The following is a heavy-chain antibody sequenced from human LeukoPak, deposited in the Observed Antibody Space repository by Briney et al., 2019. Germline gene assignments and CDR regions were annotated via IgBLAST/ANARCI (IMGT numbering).Heavy chain of an antibody. CDR2: INPSGGST. V-gene: IGHV1-46*01. CDR1: GYTFTSYY. J-gene: IGHJ6*03. D-gene: IGHD2-2*01. CDR3: ARDGTYCSSTSCYHYYYYYMDV. Sequence: ASVKVSCEASGYTFTSYYMHWVRQAPGQGLEWMGIINPSGGSTSYAQKFQGRVTMTRDMSTSTVYMELSSLRSEDTAVYYCARDGTYCSSTSCYHYYYYYMDVWGKGTTVTVSS.